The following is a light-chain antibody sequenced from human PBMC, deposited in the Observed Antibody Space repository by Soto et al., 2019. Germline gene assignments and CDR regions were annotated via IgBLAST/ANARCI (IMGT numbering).Light chain of an antibody. CDR2: EVR. V-gene: IGLV2-8*01. J-gene: IGLJ2*01. CDR1: SSDVGDYNY. CDR3: TSYAGSTTLV. Sequence: QSALTQPPSASGSPGQSVTISCTGTSSDVGDYNYVSWYQQHPGKAPKLLIYEVRNRPSGVPDRFSGSKSGNTASLTVSGLQAEDEADYYCTSYAGSTTLVFGGGTKLTVL.